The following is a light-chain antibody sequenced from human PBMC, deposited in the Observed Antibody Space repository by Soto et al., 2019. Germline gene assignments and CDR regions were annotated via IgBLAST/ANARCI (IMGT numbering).Light chain of an antibody. V-gene: IGKV3-20*01. CDR1: QTIRNNY. Sequence: EFVLTQYPGTLSLSPGERATLSCMASQTIRNNYLAWYQQKPGQAPRLLIYDASSRATGIPDRFRGGGSGTDFTLTISRLEPEDFAVYYCQQFSSYPLTFGGGTKVDIK. CDR3: QQFSSYPLT. J-gene: IGKJ4*01. CDR2: DAS.